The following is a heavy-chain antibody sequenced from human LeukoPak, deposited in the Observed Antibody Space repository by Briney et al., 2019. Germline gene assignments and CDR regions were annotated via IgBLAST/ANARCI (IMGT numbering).Heavy chain of an antibody. CDR1: GFTFSSYS. V-gene: IGHV3-33*08. CDR3: AREGRGIRYCSSTSCYSPHFDY. CDR2: IWYDGSNK. Sequence: GGSLRLSCAASGFTFSSYSMNWVRQAPGKGLEWVAVIWYDGSNKYYADSVKGRFTISRDNSKNTLYLQMNSLRAEDTAVYYCAREGRGIRYCSSTSCYSPHFDYRGQGTLVTVSS. D-gene: IGHD2-2*01. J-gene: IGHJ4*02.